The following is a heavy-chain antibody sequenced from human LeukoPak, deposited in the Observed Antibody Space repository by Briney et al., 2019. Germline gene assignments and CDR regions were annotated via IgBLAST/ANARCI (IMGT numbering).Heavy chain of an antibody. V-gene: IGHV4-39*07. J-gene: IGHJ6*03. CDR1: GGSISSSSYF. CDR2: INYSGRT. Sequence: SETLSLTCTVSGGSISSSSYFWGWIRQPPGKGLEWIGSINYSGRTYYNPSLKSRVTISVDTSKNQFSLKLSSVTAADTAVYYCTASRYCSSTSCHPLDYYYYYMDVWGKGTTVTVSS. D-gene: IGHD2-2*01. CDR3: TASRYCSSTSCHPLDYYYYYMDV.